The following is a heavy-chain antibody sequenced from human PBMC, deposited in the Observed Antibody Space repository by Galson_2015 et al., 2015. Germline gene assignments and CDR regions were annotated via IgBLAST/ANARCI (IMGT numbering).Heavy chain of an antibody. V-gene: IGHV4-38-2*02. J-gene: IGHJ5*02. CDR3: ARYYYDSSGFFPAGYFDP. Sequence: ETLSLTCTVSGHSISSGYYWGWLRQPPGKGLEWIGSIYHSGSTYYNPSLKSRVSISVDTSKNQFSLKLSSGTAADTAVYYCARYYYDSSGFFPAGYFDPWGQGTLVTVSS. CDR2: IYHSGST. D-gene: IGHD3-22*01. CDR1: GHSISSGYY.